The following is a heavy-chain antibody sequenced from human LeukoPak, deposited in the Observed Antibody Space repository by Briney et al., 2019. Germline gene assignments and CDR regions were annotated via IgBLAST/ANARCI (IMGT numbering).Heavy chain of an antibody. CDR2: ISGNGAST. CDR1: GFTFDDYA. CDR3: AKDKFEWLQGIDY. Sequence: GGSLRLSCAASGFTFDDYAMHWVRQAPGKGLEWVSLISGNGASTYYADSVKGRFTISRDNSKNSLYLQMNSLRTEGTALYYCAKDKFEWLQGIDYWGQGTLVTVSS. V-gene: IGHV3-43*02. J-gene: IGHJ4*02. D-gene: IGHD5-12*01.